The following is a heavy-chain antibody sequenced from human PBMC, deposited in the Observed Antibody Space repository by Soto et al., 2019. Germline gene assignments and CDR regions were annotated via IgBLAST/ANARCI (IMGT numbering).Heavy chain of an antibody. V-gene: IGHV3-7*01. Sequence: EVQLVESGGGLVQPGGSLRLSCAASGFTFSGHWMYWVRQAPGKGLEWVANIKQDGSEKYYVDSVKGRFTLSRDNAKNSLYLQMNSLRAEDTAVYFCARERAEWERFLDYLVQGTLVTVS. J-gene: IGHJ4*02. CDR2: IKQDGSEK. CDR1: GFTFSGHW. D-gene: IGHD5-12*01. CDR3: ARERAEWERFLDY.